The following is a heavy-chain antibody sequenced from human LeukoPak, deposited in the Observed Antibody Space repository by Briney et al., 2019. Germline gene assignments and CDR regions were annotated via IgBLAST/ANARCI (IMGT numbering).Heavy chain of an antibody. Sequence: PGGSLRLSCVVSGFTFSSYAMSWGRQAPGKGLEWGSIIYSGGSTSYADSVKGRFTISRDNSNNTLYLQMNGLRTEDTAMYYCAREWGRWLAIAPSGQGTLVTVSS. D-gene: IGHD6-19*01. CDR2: IYSGGST. CDR1: GFTFSSYA. V-gene: IGHV3-23*03. J-gene: IGHJ5*02. CDR3: AREWGRWLAIAP.